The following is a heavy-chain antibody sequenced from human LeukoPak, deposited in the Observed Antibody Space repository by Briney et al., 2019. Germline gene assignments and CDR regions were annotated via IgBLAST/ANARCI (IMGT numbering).Heavy chain of an antibody. CDR3: ARERKVTVTTYYFDY. D-gene: IGHD4-17*01. CDR2: IYYSGST. Sequence: SETLSLTCTVSGGSISSGDYYWSWIRQPPGKGLEWIGYIYYSGSTYYNPSLKSRVTISVDTSKNQFSLKLSSVTAADTAVYYCARERKVTVTTYYFDYWGQGTLVTVPS. J-gene: IGHJ4*02. V-gene: IGHV4-30-4*01. CDR1: GGSISSGDYY.